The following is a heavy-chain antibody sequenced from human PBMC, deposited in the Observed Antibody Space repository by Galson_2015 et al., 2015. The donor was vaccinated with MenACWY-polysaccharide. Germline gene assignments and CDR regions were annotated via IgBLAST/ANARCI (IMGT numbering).Heavy chain of an antibody. Sequence: SLRLSCAASGFTFSSYRMNWVRQAPGKGLEWVSYISSGGTLKYADYVKERFTIFCKNNKNTLYLQKNSLRDDDTAVYYYARVLEGLGGGTPDHWGRGT. CDR1: GFTFSSYR. V-gene: IGHV3-48*02. D-gene: IGHD3-16*01. J-gene: IGHJ4*02. CDR3: ARVLEGLGGGTPDH. CDR2: ISSGGTL.